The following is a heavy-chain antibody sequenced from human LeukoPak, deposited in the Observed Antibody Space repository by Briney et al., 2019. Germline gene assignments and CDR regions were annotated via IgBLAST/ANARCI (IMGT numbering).Heavy chain of an antibody. D-gene: IGHD3-22*01. CDR2: ISYDAKSN. J-gene: IGHJ4*02. V-gene: IGHV3-30*03. CDR1: GFTFSSCG. Sequence: GGSLRLSCATSGFTFSSCGMHWVRQVPGKGLEWVAVISYDAKSNYHVDSVKGRFTISRDNSKNTLYLQMNSLRAEDTAVYYCARVLHRRNYDSSVYYGYWGQGTLVTVSS. CDR3: ARVLHRRNYDSSVYYGY.